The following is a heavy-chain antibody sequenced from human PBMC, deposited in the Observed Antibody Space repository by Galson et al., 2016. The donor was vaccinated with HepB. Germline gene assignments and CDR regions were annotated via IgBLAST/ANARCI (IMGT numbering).Heavy chain of an antibody. V-gene: IGHV3-30*03. CDR1: GLTFSRYG. D-gene: IGHD5-18*01. CDR2: ISSDGSKK. Sequence: SLRLSCAVSGLTFSRYGMHWVRQAPGKGLEWVAVISSDGSKKYYADSVKARFAISRDNSKNALYLQMNSLSVEETAVYYCAIELDPAMVTSVAVFVSWGQGKMVTVSS. CDR3: AIELDPAMVTSVAVFVS. J-gene: IGHJ3*02.